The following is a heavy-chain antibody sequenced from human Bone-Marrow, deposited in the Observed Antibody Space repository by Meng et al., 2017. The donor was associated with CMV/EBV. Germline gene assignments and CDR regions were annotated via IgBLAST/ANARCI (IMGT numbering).Heavy chain of an antibody. J-gene: IGHJ6*02. CDR3: ARIPWLYGAMDV. CDR1: GGSINSYY. CDR2: VNYNGIT. V-gene: IGHV4-59*01. Sequence: GSLRLSCTVSGGSINSYYWSWIRQPPGKGLEWIGYVNYNGITNYNPSLKSRVTISVDTSKKQFSLKLTSVTAADTAVYYCARIPWLYGAMDVWGQGTTATVPS. D-gene: IGHD5-12*01.